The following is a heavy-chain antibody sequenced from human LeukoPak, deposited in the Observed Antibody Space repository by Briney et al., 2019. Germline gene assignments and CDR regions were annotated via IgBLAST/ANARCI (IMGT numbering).Heavy chain of an antibody. V-gene: IGHV1-18*01. J-gene: IGHJ4*02. CDR3: ARWVKYSSGWYGLDY. CDR2: ISAYNGNT. D-gene: IGHD6-19*01. CDR1: GYTFTSYG. Sequence: ASVKVSCKASGYTFTSYGISWVRQAPGQGLEWMGWISAYNGNTNYAQKLQGRVTMTTDTSTSTVYMELSSLRSEDTAVYYCARWVKYSSGWYGLDYWGQGTLVTVSS.